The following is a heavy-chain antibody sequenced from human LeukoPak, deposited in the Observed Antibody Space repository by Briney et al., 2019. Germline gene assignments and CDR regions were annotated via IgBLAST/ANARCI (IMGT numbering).Heavy chain of an antibody. D-gene: IGHD3-10*01. CDR3: ARILRGSGSYGAFD. Sequence: QSGGSLRLSCAASGFTFSSYAMSWVRQAPGMGLEWISYISADNNNLFYTDSLKGRFSISRDNAKNSLYLQMNSLRDGDTAVYYCARILRGSGSYGAFDMGPRDNGQRLF. CDR2: ISADNNNL. J-gene: IGHJ3*02. CDR1: GFTFSSYA. V-gene: IGHV3-48*02.